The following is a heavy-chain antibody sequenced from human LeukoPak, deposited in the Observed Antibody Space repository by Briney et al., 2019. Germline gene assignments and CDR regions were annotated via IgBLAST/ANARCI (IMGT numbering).Heavy chain of an antibody. V-gene: IGHV4-39*01. J-gene: IGHJ4*02. CDR2: MYYTGGT. CDR1: GGSIGSASSY. Sequence: SETLSLTCTVSGGSIGSASSYWAWIRQPPGKGLEWIGIMYYTGGTYYNPSLKSRVTISGDTSKNQFSLKLSSMTAADTAVYYCASPGGNRWLQFYHFDYWGQGTLVTVSS. CDR3: ASPGGNRWLQFYHFDY. D-gene: IGHD5-24*01.